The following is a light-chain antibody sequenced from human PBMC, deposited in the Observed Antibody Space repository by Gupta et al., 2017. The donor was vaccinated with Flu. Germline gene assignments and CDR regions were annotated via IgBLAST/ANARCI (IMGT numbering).Light chain of an antibody. J-gene: IGKJ1*01. CDR3: QQYYDPPWT. Sequence: NCKSSQSVLSSSDNKNYLAWYQQRPGQPPKLLIYWASTRESGVSARFSGSGSGTDFTLTISSLQAEDVAIYYCQQYYDPPWTFGQGTKVEIK. V-gene: IGKV4-1*01. CDR2: WAS. CDR1: QSVLSSSDNKNY.